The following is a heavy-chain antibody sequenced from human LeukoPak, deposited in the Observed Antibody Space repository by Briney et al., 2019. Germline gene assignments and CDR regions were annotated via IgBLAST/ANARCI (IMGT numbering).Heavy chain of an antibody. Sequence: SETLSLTCTVSGGSISSGSYYWSWIRQPAGKGLEWIGRIYTSGSTNYNPSLKSRVTISVDTSKNQFSLKLSSVTAADTAVYYCARDATPGYGSGSPGVNGRTYYFDYWGQGTLVTVSS. D-gene: IGHD3-10*01. CDR1: GGSISSGSYY. CDR3: ARDATPGYGSGSPGVNGRTYYFDY. CDR2: IYTSGST. J-gene: IGHJ4*02. V-gene: IGHV4-61*02.